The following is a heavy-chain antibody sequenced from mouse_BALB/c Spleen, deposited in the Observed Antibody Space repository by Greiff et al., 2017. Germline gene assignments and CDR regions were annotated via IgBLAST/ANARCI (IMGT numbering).Heavy chain of an antibody. CDR3: ARVYDYDNAMDY. Sequence: VQLQESGAELVRPGVSVKISCKGSGYTFTDYAMHWVKQSHAKSLEWIGVISTYYGDASYNQKFKGKATMTVDKSSSTAYMELARLTSEDSAIYYCARVYDYDNAMDYWGQGTSVTDSS. CDR2: ISTYYGDA. D-gene: IGHD2-4*01. V-gene: IGHV1S137*01. J-gene: IGHJ4*01. CDR1: GYTFTDYA.